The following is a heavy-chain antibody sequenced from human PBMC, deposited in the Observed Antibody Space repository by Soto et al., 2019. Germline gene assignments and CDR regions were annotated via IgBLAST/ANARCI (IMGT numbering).Heavy chain of an antibody. CDR3: VQDDGGYPSTAPH. CDR2: ISGSGART. Sequence: EVQLLASGGGLVQPGGSLRLSCAACGITISNYPMSWVRQAPGKGLDWVSGISGSGARTYYADSAKGRFTISKDVSRNSVSLQLDSLGVADTAVYFCVQDDGGYPSTAPHWGQGTLGSVSS. J-gene: IGHJ4*02. CDR1: GITISNYP. V-gene: IGHV3-23*01. D-gene: IGHD3-22*01.